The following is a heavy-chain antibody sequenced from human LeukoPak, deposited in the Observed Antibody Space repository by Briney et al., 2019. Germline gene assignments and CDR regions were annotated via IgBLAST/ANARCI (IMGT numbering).Heavy chain of an antibody. CDR2: ISAYNGNT. V-gene: IGHV1-18*04. J-gene: IGHJ4*02. D-gene: IGHD3-10*01. Sequence: ASVKVSCKAAGYSFTSYGISWVRQAPGQGLEWMGWISAYNGNTNYYAQKLQGRVTMTTDTSTSTAYMELRSLRSDDTAVYYCASSDGSGSYLDYWGQGTLVTVSS. CDR1: GYSFTSYG. CDR3: ASSDGSGSYLDY.